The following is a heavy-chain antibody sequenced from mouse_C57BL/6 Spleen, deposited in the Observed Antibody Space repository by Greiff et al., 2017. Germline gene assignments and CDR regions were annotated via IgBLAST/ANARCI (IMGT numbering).Heavy chain of an antibody. J-gene: IGHJ4*01. CDR1: GYTFTSYW. CDR2: INPSNGGT. Sequence: QVQLQQPGTELVKPGASVKLSCKASGYTFTSYWMHWVKQRPGQGLEWIGNINPSNGGTNYNEKFKSKATLTVDKSSSTAYMQLSSLTSEDSAVYYCARSNYGSSYHYAMDYWGQGTSVTVSS. CDR3: ARSNYGSSYHYAMDY. V-gene: IGHV1-53*01. D-gene: IGHD1-1*01.